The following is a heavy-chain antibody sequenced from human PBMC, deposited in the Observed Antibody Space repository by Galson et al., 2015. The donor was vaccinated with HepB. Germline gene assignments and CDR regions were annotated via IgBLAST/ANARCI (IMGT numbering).Heavy chain of an antibody. CDR2: INWNGDKV. CDR1: GFTFDDYA. D-gene: IGHD2-21*01. Sequence: SLRLSCAASGFTFDDYAMHWVRQVPGKGLEWVSGINWNGDKVAYADSVKGRFTISRDNAKNSLYLQMNSLSADDTALYYCAKVGSSGWILWCDYWGQGILVTVSS. V-gene: IGHV3-9*01. J-gene: IGHJ4*02. CDR3: AKVGSSGWILWCDY.